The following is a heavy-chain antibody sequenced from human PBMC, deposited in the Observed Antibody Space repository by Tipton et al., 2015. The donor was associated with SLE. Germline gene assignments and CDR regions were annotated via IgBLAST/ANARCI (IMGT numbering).Heavy chain of an antibody. CDR3: ARRRIGYSSGWDPWFDP. Sequence: TLSLTCSVSGASTTTNYWSWIRQPPGKGLEWIASSSYGASTYYNPSLKSRVTISVDTSKNQFSLKLGCVTAEDTAVYYCARRRIGYSSGWDPWFDPWGQGTLVTVSS. CDR1: GASTTTNY. D-gene: IGHD6-19*01. J-gene: IGHJ5*02. V-gene: IGHV4-59*08. CDR2: SSYGAST.